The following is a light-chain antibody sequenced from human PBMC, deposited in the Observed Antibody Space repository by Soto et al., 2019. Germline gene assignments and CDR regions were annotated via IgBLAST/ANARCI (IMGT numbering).Light chain of an antibody. V-gene: IGLV2-14*01. CDR3: SSYASSSTLVL. CDR2: DVS. Sequence: QSALTQPASVSGSPGQSITISCTGTSSDVGGSNHVSWYQQHPGKAPKLMIFDVSNRPSGVSNRFSGSKSGNTASLTISGLKAEDEADYYCSSYASSSTLVLFGGGTKLTVL. CDR1: SSDVGGSNH. J-gene: IGLJ3*02.